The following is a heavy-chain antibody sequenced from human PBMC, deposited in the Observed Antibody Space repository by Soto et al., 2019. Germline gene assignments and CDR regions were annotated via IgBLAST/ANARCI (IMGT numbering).Heavy chain of an antibody. J-gene: IGHJ5*02. CDR3: ARQSLDNRFDP. CDR2: IYHSGST. V-gene: IGHV4-30-2*01. CDR1: GGSISSGDYS. Sequence: SETLSLTCAVSGGSISSGDYSWSWIRQPPGKGLEWIGYIYHSGSTYYNPSLKSRVTISVDRSKNQFSLKLSSVTAADTAVYYCARQSLDNRFDPWGQGTLVTVSS.